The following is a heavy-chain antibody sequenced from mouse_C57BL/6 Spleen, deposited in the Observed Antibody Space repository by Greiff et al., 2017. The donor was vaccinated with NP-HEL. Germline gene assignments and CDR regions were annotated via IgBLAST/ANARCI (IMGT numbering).Heavy chain of an antibody. J-gene: IGHJ1*03. D-gene: IGHD1-1*01. CDR1: GYAFSSSW. CDR3: ARLGGYYYGSSSNV. Sequence: QVQLQQSGPELVKPGASVKISCKASGYAFSSSWMNWVKQRPGKGLEWIGRIYPGDGDTNYNGKFKGKATLTADKSSSTAYMQLSSLTSEDSAVYFCARLGGYYYGSSSNVWGTGTTVTVSS. CDR2: IYPGDGDT. V-gene: IGHV1-82*01.